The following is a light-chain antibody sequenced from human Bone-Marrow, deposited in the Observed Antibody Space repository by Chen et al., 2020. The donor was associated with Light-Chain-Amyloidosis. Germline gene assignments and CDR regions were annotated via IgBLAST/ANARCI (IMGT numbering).Light chain of an antibody. CDR3: SSYTMTNNLA. CDR2: EVT. CDR1: SSDVGGDNH. J-gene: IGLJ1*01. Sequence: QSALTQPASVSGSPGQSITISCTGTSSDVGGDNHVSWYQQHPDKAPKLMIYEVTTRPSWVPERFSGVKANNTASLTSSGLQAEDAADYFCSSYTMTNNLAFGSGTSVTV. V-gene: IGLV2-14*01.